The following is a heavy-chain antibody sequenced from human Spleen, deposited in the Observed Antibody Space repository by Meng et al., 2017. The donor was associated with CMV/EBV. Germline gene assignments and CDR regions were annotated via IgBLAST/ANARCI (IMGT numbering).Heavy chain of an antibody. CDR1: GFTFTAYS. Sequence: CATSGFTFTAYSMHWVRQAPGKGLEWVSAIDGTDGSTYYADSVKGRFTISRDNSENTLYLQMNSLRAEDTAVYYCAKRPSSRGNWFDPWGQGTLVTVSS. CDR3: AKRPSSRGNWFDP. J-gene: IGHJ5*02. CDR2: IDGTDGST. D-gene: IGHD6-13*01. V-gene: IGHV3-23*01.